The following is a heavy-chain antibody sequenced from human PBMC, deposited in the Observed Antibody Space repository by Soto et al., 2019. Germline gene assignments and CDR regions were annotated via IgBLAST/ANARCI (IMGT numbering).Heavy chain of an antibody. CDR3: ARDWHYYDSSGYPRVYGMDV. Sequence: LEILSLTCTVSGGSISPYCWSWIRQPPGKGLEWIGYIYYSGNTEYNPSLKSRVTISVDTSKNQFSLKLSSVTAADTAVYYCARDWHYYDSSGYPRVYGMDVWGQGTTVTVSS. J-gene: IGHJ6*02. V-gene: IGHV4-59*01. CDR2: IYYSGNT. CDR1: GGSISPYC. D-gene: IGHD3-22*01.